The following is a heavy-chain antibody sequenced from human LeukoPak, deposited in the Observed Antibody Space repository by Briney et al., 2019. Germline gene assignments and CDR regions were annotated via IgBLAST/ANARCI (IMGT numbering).Heavy chain of an antibody. CDR1: GFTFSNYG. V-gene: IGHV3-30*02. J-gene: IGHJ4*02. Sequence: PGGSLRLSCGASGFTFSNYGMLWVRQAPGKGLEWVAFIRYDGNNKLYADSMKGRFTISRDNSKNTLYLHINSLRAEDTAVYYCVKDIPLDYWGQGTLVTVSS. CDR3: VKDIPLDY. CDR2: IRYDGNNK.